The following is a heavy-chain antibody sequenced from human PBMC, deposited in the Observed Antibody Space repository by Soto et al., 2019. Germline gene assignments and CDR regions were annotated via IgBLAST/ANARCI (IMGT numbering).Heavy chain of an antibody. V-gene: IGHV1-69*12. CDR2: IIPIFGTA. CDR3: ARGNHRWLQLWYFDL. J-gene: IGHJ2*01. D-gene: IGHD5-12*01. Sequence: QVQLVQSGAEVKKPGSSVTVSCKASGGTFSSYTISWVRQAPGQGLEWMGGIIPIFGTANYAQKFQGRVTITADESTSRACMELSSLRSEDTAVYYCARGNHRWLQLWYFDLWGRGTLVTVSS. CDR1: GGTFSSYT.